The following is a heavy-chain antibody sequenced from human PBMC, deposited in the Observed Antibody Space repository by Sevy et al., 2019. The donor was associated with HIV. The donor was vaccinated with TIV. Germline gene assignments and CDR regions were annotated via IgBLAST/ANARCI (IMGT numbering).Heavy chain of an antibody. V-gene: IGHV1-2*04. J-gene: IGHJ4*02. Sequence: ASVKVSCKASGYTFTGYYMHWVRQVPGQGLEWMGWINPNSGGTNYAQKFQGWVTMTRDTSISTAYMELSRLRSDDTAVYYCARNSDGDYFDYWGQGTLVTVSS. CDR1: GYTFTGYY. CDR3: ARNSDGDYFDY. D-gene: IGHD3-10*01. CDR2: INPNSGGT.